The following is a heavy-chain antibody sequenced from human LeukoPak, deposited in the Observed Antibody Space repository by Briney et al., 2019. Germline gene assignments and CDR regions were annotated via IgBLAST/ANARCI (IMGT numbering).Heavy chain of an antibody. V-gene: IGHV3-30*19. J-gene: IGHJ4*02. Sequence: GGSLRLSCAASGFNFNFFGMHWVRQAQGKGLEWVAVISYDGSNKYYADSVKGRFTISRDNSKNTLYLQMNSLRAEDTAVYYCARAAGGVVVITNMDYWGQGTLVTVSS. CDR3: ARAAGGVVVITNMDY. D-gene: IGHD3-22*01. CDR2: ISYDGSNK. CDR1: GFNFNFFG.